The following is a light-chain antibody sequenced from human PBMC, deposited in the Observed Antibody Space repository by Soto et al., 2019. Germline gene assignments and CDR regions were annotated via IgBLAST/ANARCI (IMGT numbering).Light chain of an antibody. CDR3: QSFDSVLSVI. J-gene: IGLJ2*01. CDR1: SSNIGADYD. V-gene: IGLV1-40*01. Sequence: QSVLTQPPSVSGTPGQKVTISCTGSSSNIGADYDVHWYQHLPGTAPKLLISGNTNRPSGVPDRFSGSKSGTSASLAITGLQAEDEADDYCQSFDSVLSVIFGGGTKVTVL. CDR2: GNT.